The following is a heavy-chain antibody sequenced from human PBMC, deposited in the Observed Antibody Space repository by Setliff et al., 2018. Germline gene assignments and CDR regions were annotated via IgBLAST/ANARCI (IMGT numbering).Heavy chain of an antibody. CDR3: ARAPGRNIRGDY. J-gene: IGHJ4*02. CDR1: GGSISSGGYY. D-gene: IGHD3-10*01. CDR2: IYYSGTT. Sequence: SETLSLTCTVSGGSISSGGYYWSWIRQHPGKGLEWIGYIYYSGTTYSNPSLKSRVTMSVDTSKNQFSLSLRSVTAADTAVYYCARAPGRNIRGDYWGQGALVTVSS. V-gene: IGHV4-31*03.